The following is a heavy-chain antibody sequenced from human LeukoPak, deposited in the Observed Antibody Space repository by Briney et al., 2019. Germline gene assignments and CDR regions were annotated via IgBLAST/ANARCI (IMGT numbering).Heavy chain of an antibody. D-gene: IGHD2-15*01. Sequence: GGSLRLSCAASGFTFSTYAMSWVRQAPGKGLVWVSRIDSDGSSTSYADSVKGRFTISRDNAKNTLYLQMNSLRAEDTAVYYCARGYCSGGSCFDYWGQGTLVTVSS. CDR1: GFTFSTYA. CDR2: IDSDGSST. V-gene: IGHV3-74*01. CDR3: ARGYCSGGSCFDY. J-gene: IGHJ4*02.